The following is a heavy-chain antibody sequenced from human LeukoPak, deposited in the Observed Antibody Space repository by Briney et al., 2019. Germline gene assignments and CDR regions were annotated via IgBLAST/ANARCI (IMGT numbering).Heavy chain of an antibody. J-gene: IGHJ4*02. CDR3: ARGAYYEYYFDY. V-gene: IGHV4-61*02. CDR2: IYTSGST. Sequence: PSQTLSLTCTVSGGSISSGSYYWSWIRQPAGKGLEWIGRIYTSGSTNYNPSLKRRVTISVDTSKNQFSLKLSSVTAADTAVYYCARGAYYEYYFDYWGQGTLVTVSS. D-gene: IGHD3-22*01. CDR1: GGSISSGSYY.